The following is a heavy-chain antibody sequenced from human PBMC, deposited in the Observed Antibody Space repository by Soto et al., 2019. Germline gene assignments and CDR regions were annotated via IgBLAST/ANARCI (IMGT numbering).Heavy chain of an antibody. CDR1: GGSIGSGDYY. V-gene: IGHV4-30-4*01. D-gene: IGHD3-9*01. CDR3: ARGLTNLNWFDP. CDR2: IYYSGST. Sequence: PSETLSLTCTVSGGSIGSGDYYWSWIRQPPGKGLEWIGYIYYSGSTYYNPSLKSRVTISVDTSKNQFSLKLSSVTAADTAVYYCARGLTNLNWFDPWGQGTLVTVSS. J-gene: IGHJ5*02.